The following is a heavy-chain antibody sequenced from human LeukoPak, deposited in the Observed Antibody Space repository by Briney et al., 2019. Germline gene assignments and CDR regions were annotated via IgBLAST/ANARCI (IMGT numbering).Heavy chain of an antibody. CDR2: VYNDGRT. Sequence: AGSLRLSCAASGFTVSSDYMAWVRQAPGKGLEWVSLVYNDGRTYYTDSVKGRFTISRDNSKNTLYFQMNTLTAADTAVYYCTRGGGRNWSFVSWGQGTLVTVSS. V-gene: IGHV3-53*01. D-gene: IGHD1-1*01. CDR1: GFTVSSDY. J-gene: IGHJ5*01. CDR3: TRGGGRNWSFVS.